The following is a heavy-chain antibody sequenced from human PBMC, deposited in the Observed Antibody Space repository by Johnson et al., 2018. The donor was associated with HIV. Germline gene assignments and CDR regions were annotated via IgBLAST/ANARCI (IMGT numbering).Heavy chain of an antibody. D-gene: IGHD4-17*01. J-gene: IGHJ3*02. Sequence: VQLVESGGGLVQPGRSLRLSCAVSGFSFDDYAMHWVRQAPGKGPEWVSGISWNSANIGYADSVQGRFTISRDNAKNSLYLQMNSLRTEDTALYYCAKEGGNDYGDEVGFAFDIWGQGTMVTVSS. CDR1: GFSFDDYA. CDR3: AKEGGNDYGDEVGFAFDI. CDR2: ISWNSANI. V-gene: IGHV3-9*01.